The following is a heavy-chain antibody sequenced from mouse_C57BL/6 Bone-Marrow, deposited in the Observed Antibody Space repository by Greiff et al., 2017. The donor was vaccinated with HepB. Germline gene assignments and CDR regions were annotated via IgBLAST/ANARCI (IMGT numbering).Heavy chain of an antibody. CDR1: GFTFSSYT. CDR2: ISGGGGNT. Sequence: EVKLMESGGGLVKPGGSLKLSCAASGFTFSSYTMSWVRQTPEKRLEWVATISGGGGNTYYPDSVKGRFTISRDNAKNTLYLQMSSLRSEDTALYYCARRRGYDYLSFAYWGQGTLVTVSA. J-gene: IGHJ3*01. V-gene: IGHV5-9*01. D-gene: IGHD2-4*01. CDR3: ARRRGYDYLSFAY.